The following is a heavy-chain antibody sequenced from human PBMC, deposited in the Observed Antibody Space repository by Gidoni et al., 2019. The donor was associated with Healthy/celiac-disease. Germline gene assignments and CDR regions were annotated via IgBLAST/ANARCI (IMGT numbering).Heavy chain of an antibody. CDR1: GFTFSSYA. D-gene: IGHD3-16*01. J-gene: IGHJ4*02. CDR3: AKDPRGGVGAPDY. Sequence: EVQLVESGGGLVQPGGSLRLSCAASGFTFSSYAMGWVRQAPGKGLEWVSAISGSGGSTYYADSVKGRFTISRDNSKNTLYRQMNSLRAEDTDVYYCAKDPRGGVGAPDYWGQGTLVTVSS. V-gene: IGHV3-23*04. CDR2: ISGSGGST.